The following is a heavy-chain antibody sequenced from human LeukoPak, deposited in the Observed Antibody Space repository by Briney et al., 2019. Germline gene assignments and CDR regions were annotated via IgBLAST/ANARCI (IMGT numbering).Heavy chain of an antibody. CDR1: GGSFSGYY. J-gene: IGHJ4*02. CDR2: INHSGST. CDR3: ASYDFWSGYYKN. V-gene: IGHV4-34*01. Sequence: SETLSLTCAVYGGSFSGYYWSWIRQSPGKGLEWIGEINHSGSTNYNPSLKSRVTISVDTSKNQFSLKLSSVTAADTAVYYCASYDFWSGYYKNWGQGTLVTVSS. D-gene: IGHD3-3*01.